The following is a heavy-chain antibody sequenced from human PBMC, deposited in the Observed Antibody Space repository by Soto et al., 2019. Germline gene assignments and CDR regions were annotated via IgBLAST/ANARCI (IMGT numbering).Heavy chain of an antibody. CDR1: GASINSAGYY. J-gene: IGHJ4*02. Sequence: SETLSLTCTVTGASINSAGYYWSWIRQHPGKGLEWIGYIYYSGSTYYNPSLKSRVSISVDTSESQFSLKVTSVTAPDTAVYFCARVQTIFGIISVFDYWGQGTLVTVSS. V-gene: IGHV4-31*03. D-gene: IGHD3-3*01. CDR2: IYYSGST. CDR3: ARVQTIFGIISVFDY.